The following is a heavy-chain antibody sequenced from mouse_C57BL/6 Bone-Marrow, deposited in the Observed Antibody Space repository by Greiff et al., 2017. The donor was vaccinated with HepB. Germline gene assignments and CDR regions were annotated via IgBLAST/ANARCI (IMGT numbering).Heavy chain of an antibody. Sequence: EVKVVESGGDLVKPGGSLKLSCAASGFTFSSYGMSWVRQTPDKRLEWVATISSGGSYTYYPDSVKGRFPISRDNAKNTLYLQMSSLKSEDTAMYYCARHYYGSSYYFDYWGQGTTLTVSS. D-gene: IGHD1-1*01. CDR2: ISSGGSYT. CDR3: ARHYYGSSYYFDY. CDR1: GFTFSSYG. J-gene: IGHJ2*01. V-gene: IGHV5-6*01.